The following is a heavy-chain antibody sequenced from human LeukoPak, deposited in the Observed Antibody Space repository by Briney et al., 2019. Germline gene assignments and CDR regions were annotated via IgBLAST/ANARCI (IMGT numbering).Heavy chain of an antibody. CDR2: IWYDGSNK. CDR1: GFTFSSYG. D-gene: IGHD7-27*01. CDR3: ARSETGEIDY. J-gene: IGHJ4*02. Sequence: GGSLRLSCAASGFTFSSYGMHWVRQAPGKGPEWVAVIWYDGSNKYYADSVKGRFTISRDNSKNTLYLQMNSLGAEDTAVYYCARSETGEIDYWGQGTLVTVSS. V-gene: IGHV3-33*01.